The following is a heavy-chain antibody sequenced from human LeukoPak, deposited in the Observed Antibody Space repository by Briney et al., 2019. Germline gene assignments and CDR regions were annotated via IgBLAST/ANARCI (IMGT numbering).Heavy chain of an antibody. CDR2: ISYDGSNK. D-gene: IGHD1-14*01. V-gene: IGHV3-30*18. CDR1: GFTFSNYA. CDR3: AKGNLDY. J-gene: IGHJ4*02. Sequence: GGSLRLSCGASGFTFSNYALSWVRQAPGKGLEWVAVISYDGSNKYYADSVKGRFTISRDNSKNTLCLQMNSLRAEDTAVYYCAKGNLDYWGQGTLVTVSS.